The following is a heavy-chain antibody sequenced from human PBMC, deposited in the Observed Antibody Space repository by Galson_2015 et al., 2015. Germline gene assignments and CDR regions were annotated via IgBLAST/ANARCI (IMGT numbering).Heavy chain of an antibody. J-gene: IGHJ4*02. CDR3: TRLAGDHGGNVHDY. CDR2: IRSKTNNYAT. CDR1: GFTFGDSA. V-gene: IGHV3-73*01. Sequence: SLRLSCAASGFTFGDSAMHWVRQASGKGLEWVGRIRSKTNNYATAYAASMKGRFTISRDDSKNTAYLQMNSLKTEDTAVYYCTRLAGDHGGNVHDYWGQGTLVTVSS. D-gene: IGHD4-23*01.